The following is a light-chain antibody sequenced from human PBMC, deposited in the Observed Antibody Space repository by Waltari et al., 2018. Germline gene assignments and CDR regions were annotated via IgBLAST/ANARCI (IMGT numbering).Light chain of an antibody. Sequence: ETVVTQSPATLSLSPGERGTLSCRASRNVTNKLVWYQQRHGQAPRLLIFGASPRATDTPTRFSGSGSGTEFTLTISSLQSEDFANYYCQVHTKWLWTFGQGTRVEI. CDR1: RNVTNK. J-gene: IGKJ1*01. CDR3: QVHTKWLWT. CDR2: GAS. V-gene: IGKV3-15*01.